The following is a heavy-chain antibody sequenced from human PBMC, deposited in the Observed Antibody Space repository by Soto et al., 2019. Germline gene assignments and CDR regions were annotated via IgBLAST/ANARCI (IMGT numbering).Heavy chain of an antibody. CDR2: TYYRSKWYN. V-gene: IGHV6-1*01. Sequence: PSQTLSLTCAISGDSVSSNSAAWNWIRQSPSRGLEWLGRTYYRSKWYNDYAVSVKSRITINPDTSKNQFSLQLNSVTPEDTAVYYCGRGTQPTRSHYVQYYLDHWGEGAQVTLS. CDR3: GRGTQPTRSHYVQYYLDH. D-gene: IGHD4-4*01. J-gene: IGHJ4*02. CDR1: GDSVSSNSAA.